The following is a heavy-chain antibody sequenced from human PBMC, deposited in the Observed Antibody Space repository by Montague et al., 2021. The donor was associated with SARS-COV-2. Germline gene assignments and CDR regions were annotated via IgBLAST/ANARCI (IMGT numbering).Heavy chain of an antibody. J-gene: IGHJ4*02. D-gene: IGHD3-22*01. CDR1: GSTFSTFW. V-gene: IGHV3-7*05. Sequence: SLRLSCAASGSTFSTFWMTWVRQVPGKGLEWVANIKQDGSEKYYVDSVKGRLTISRDNAKNSLYLQLDSLRAEDTAVYYCARGYDSSGYQYWGQGTLVTVSS. CDR2: IKQDGSEK. CDR3: ARGYDSSGYQY.